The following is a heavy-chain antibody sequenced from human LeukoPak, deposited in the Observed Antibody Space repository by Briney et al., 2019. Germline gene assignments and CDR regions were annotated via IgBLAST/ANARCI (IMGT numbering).Heavy chain of an antibody. Sequence: PGGSLRLSCAPSGFTFTSSWMHWVRQTPGKGLVWVSRIKSDGSNRNYADSVKGRFTISRDNAKNALYLQMDSLRAEDAAVYYCARPQDGYNGFDCWGQGTLVTVSS. CDR2: IKSDGSNR. J-gene: IGHJ4*02. CDR3: ARPQDGYNGFDC. V-gene: IGHV3-74*01. CDR1: GFTFTSSW. D-gene: IGHD5-24*01.